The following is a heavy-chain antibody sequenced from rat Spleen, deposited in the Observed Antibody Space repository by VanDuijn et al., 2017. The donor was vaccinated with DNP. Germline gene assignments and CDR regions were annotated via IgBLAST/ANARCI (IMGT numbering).Heavy chain of an antibody. CDR3: VTRGTGSDNWFAY. J-gene: IGHJ3*01. D-gene: IGHD5-1*01. Sequence: EVKLVESGGGLAQPGRSLKLSCVASGLNFSDYWMGWVRQVPDKGLEWMGEIKQDSSVRNYNPSLRERFTISRDNAQNSLYLQMNDLGSKDTAIYYCVTRGTGSDNWFAYWGQGTLVTVSS. CDR1: GLNFSDYW. CDR2: IKQDSSVR. V-gene: IGHV4-2*01.